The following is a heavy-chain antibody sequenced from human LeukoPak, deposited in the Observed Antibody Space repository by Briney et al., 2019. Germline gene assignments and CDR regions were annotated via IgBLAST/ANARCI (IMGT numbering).Heavy chain of an antibody. CDR3: ARRWYFDY. D-gene: IGHD2-15*01. CDR1: GYSISSGYY. CDR2: IYHSGST. J-gene: IGHJ4*02. Sequence: SETLSLTCTVSGYSISSGYYWGWIRQPPGKGLEWIGSIYHSGSTYYNPSLKSRVTISADTSKNQFSLKLSSVTAADTAVYYCARRWYFDYWGQGTLVTVSS. V-gene: IGHV4-38-2*02.